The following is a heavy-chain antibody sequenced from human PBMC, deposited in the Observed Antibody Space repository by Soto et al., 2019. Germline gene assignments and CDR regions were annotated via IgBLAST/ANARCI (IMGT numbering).Heavy chain of an antibody. D-gene: IGHD6-19*01. CDR2: ISWESGII. Sequence: PGGPLRLSCAASGFTFENYAMHWVRQAPGKGLEWVSGISWESGIIGYADSVKGRFTISRDNAKNFLYLQMDSLRAEDTALYYCAKDNTGWSGSPIDFWGQGTLVTVSS. V-gene: IGHV3-9*01. CDR1: GFTFENYA. J-gene: IGHJ4*02. CDR3: AKDNTGWSGSPIDF.